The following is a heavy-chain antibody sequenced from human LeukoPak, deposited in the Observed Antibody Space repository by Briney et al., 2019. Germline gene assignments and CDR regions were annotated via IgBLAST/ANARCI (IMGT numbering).Heavy chain of an antibody. V-gene: IGHV4-59*12. CDR1: GGSISRYY. CDR2: FYYIGST. CDR3: ARLGYCSSTSCPP. J-gene: IGHJ5*02. D-gene: IGHD2-2*01. Sequence: SETLSLTCTVSGGSISRYYWSWIRQPPGKGLEWIGYFYYIGSTYYNPSLKSRVTISVDTSKNQFSLKLSSVTAADTAVYYCARLGYCSSTSCPPWGQGTLVTVSS.